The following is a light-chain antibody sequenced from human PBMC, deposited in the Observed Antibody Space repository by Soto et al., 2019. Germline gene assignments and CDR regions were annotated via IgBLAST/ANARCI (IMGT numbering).Light chain of an antibody. CDR3: QHYNNWSPWT. CDR1: QSVSSN. CDR2: RAS. Sequence: EIVMTQSPATLSVSPGERATLSCRASQSVSSNLAWYQQKPGQAPRLLIYRASTRATGIPARFSGSGSGTEFTLTISSLQSEDFAVYYCQHYNNWSPWTFGQGTKVEIK. V-gene: IGKV3-15*01. J-gene: IGKJ1*01.